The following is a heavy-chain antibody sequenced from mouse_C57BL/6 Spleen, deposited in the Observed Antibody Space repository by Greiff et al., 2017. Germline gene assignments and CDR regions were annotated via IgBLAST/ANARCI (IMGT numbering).Heavy chain of an antibody. V-gene: IGHV1-82*01. CDR1: GYAFSSSW. J-gene: IGHJ3*01. Sequence: VQLQESGPELVKPGASVKISCKASGYAFSSSWMNRVKQRPGKGLEWIGRIYPGDGDTNYNGKFKGKATLTADKSSSTAYMQRSSLTSEDSAVYFCARSVYGSNPAWFAYWGQGTLVTVSA. CDR2: IYPGDGDT. CDR3: ARSVYGSNPAWFAY. D-gene: IGHD1-1*01.